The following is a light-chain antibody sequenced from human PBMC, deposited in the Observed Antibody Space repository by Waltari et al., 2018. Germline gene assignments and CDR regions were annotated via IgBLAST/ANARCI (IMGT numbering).Light chain of an antibody. J-gene: IGLJ3*02. CDR2: DVR. CDR3: SSYTSTWV. Sequence: SWDQHHPDKAPQRMIDDVRKRPSGVSNRFSGSKSGNTASLTISGLQAEDEADYYCSSYTSTWVFGGGTKLTVL. V-gene: IGLV2-14*03.